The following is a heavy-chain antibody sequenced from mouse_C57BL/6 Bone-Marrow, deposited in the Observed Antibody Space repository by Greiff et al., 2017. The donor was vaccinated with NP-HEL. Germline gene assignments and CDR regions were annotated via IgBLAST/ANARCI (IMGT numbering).Heavy chain of an antibody. CDR2: ISDGGSYT. V-gene: IGHV5-4*01. CDR3: SRDNYCESSRFAY. D-gene: IGHD1-1*01. Sequence: EVQLQEPGGGLVKPGGSLKLSCAASGFTFSSYAMSWVRQTPEKRLEWVATISDGGSYTYYPNNVKGRFTISRDNAKNNLYLQMSHLKSEDTAMYNCSRDNYCESSRFAYWDQGTLVTVTA. CDR1: GFTFSSYA. J-gene: IGHJ3*01.